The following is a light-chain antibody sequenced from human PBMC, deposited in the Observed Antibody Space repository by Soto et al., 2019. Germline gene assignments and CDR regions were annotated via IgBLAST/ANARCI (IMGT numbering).Light chain of an antibody. CDR1: SSDVGSYNL. CDR3: CSYAGSSTFF. CDR2: EVS. J-gene: IGLJ1*01. Sequence: QSVLTQPASVSGSPGQSITISCTGTSSDVGSYNLVSWYQPHPGKAPKLMIYEVSKRPSGVSNRFSGSKSGNTASLTISGLQAEDEADYYCCSYAGSSTFFFGTGTKVTVL. V-gene: IGLV2-23*02.